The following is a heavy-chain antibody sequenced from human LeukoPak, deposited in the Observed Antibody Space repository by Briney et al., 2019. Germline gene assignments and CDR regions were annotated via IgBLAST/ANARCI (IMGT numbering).Heavy chain of an antibody. V-gene: IGHV4-34*01. J-gene: IGHJ4*02. CDR3: ARHPAMAAHFDY. Sequence: SETLSLTCAVYGGSFSGYYWSWFRQPPGKGLEWIGEINHSGSTNYNPSLKSRVTISVDTSKNQFSLKLSSVTAADTAVYYCARHPAMAAHFDYWGQGTLVTVSS. D-gene: IGHD5-18*01. CDR2: INHSGST. CDR1: GGSFSGYY.